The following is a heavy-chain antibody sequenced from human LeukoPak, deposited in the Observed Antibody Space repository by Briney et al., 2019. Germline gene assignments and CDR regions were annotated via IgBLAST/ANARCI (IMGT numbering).Heavy chain of an antibody. V-gene: IGHV1-2*02. J-gene: IGHJ5*02. D-gene: IGHD1-26*01. CDR1: GYTFTGYY. CDR2: INCKSGGT. CDR3: ARVQNTGTWYWFDP. Sequence: ASVKVSCKASGYTFTGYYMHWVRQAPGQGLEWMGWINCKSGGTKYAQKFQGRVTMTRETSISTAYMELNNLRSDDTAMYYCARVQNTGTWYWFDPWGQGTLVTVSS.